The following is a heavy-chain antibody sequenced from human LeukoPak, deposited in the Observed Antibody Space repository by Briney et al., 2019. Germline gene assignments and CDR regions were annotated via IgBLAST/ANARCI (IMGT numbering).Heavy chain of an antibody. V-gene: IGHV4-34*01. Sequence: SETLSLTCAVYGGSFSGYYWSWIRQPPGKGLEWIGEINHSGSTNYNPSLNSRLPISVDTSKNQFSLKLISVTASDTAVYYCSIVRSGPNFQHWGQGTLVTVSS. CDR3: SIVRSGPNFQH. J-gene: IGHJ1*01. CDR1: GGSFSGYY. CDR2: INHSGST. D-gene: IGHD2-15*01.